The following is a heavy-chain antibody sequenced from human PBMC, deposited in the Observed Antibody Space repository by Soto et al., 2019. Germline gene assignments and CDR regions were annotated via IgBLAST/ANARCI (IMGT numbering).Heavy chain of an antibody. D-gene: IGHD2-21*02. CDR3: ARDIFCGGDSYEDY. Sequence: PSGTLSLTCSVSGGSISSSYWSWIRQPPGKGLEWIGYISYSGSTYYNPSLKSRVTISVDTSKNQFSLKLSSVTAADTAVYYCARDIFCGGDSYEDYWGQGTLGTVS. J-gene: IGHJ4*02. CDR2: ISYSGST. V-gene: IGHV4-59*12. CDR1: GGSISSSY.